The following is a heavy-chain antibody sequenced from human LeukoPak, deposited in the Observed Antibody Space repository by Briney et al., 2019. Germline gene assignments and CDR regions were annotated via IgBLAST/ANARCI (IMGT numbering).Heavy chain of an antibody. CDR2: INPSGVNT. J-gene: IGHJ6*03. Sequence: ASVKVSCKASGYTFTSYYMHGVRQAPGQGLEWMGIINPSGVNTNYAQKLQGRVTMTTDTSTSTAYMELRSLRSDDTAVYYCAREYYDFWSGYYGMQSYYYMDVWGKGTTVTVSS. CDR3: AREYYDFWSGYYGMQSYYYMDV. V-gene: IGHV1-46*01. D-gene: IGHD3-3*01. CDR1: GYTFTSYY.